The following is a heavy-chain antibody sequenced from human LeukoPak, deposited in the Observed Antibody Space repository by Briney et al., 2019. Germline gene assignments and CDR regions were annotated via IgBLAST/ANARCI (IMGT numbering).Heavy chain of an antibody. CDR2: ICYSGST. CDR1: GGSISSYY. J-gene: IGHJ6*04. V-gene: IGHV4-59*01. D-gene: IGHD3-9*01. CDR3: ARDPRTYDILTGSYYYYGMDV. Sequence: SETLSLTCTVSGGSISSYYWSWIRQPPGKGLEWIGYICYSGSTNYNPSLKSRVTISVDTSKNQFSLKLSSVTAADTAVYYCARDPRTYDILTGSYYYYGMDVWGKGTTVTVSS.